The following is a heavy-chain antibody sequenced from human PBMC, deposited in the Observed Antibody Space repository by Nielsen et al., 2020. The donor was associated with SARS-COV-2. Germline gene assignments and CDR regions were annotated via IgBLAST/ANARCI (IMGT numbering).Heavy chain of an antibody. CDR1: GGTFSSYA. J-gene: IGHJ3*02. V-gene: IGHV7-4-1*02. CDR3: AREEIAVAGLPDAFDI. CDR2: INTNTGNP. D-gene: IGHD6-19*01. Sequence: ASVKVSCKASGGTFSSYAISWVRQAPGQGLEWMGWINTNTGNPTYAQGFTGRFVFSLDTSVSTAYLQISSLKAEDTAVYYCAREEIAVAGLPDAFDIWGQGTMVTVSS.